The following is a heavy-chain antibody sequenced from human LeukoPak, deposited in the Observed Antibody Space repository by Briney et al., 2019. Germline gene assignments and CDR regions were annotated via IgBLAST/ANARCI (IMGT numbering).Heavy chain of an antibody. CDR3: ASARRASFDY. J-gene: IGHJ4*02. CDR1: GGSISSSSYY. Sequence: SETLSLTCTVSGGSISSSSYYWGWIRQPSGKGLEWIGSIYYSGSTYYNPSLKSRVTISVDTSKNQFSLKLSSVTAADTAVYYCASARRASFDYWGQGTLVTVSS. CDR2: IYYSGST. V-gene: IGHV4-39*01.